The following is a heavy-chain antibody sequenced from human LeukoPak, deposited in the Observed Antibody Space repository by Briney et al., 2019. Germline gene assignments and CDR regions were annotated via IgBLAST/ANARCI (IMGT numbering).Heavy chain of an antibody. V-gene: IGHV4-59*12. CDR3: ASDFHIVVVPAASNDAFDI. D-gene: IGHD2-2*01. Sequence: PSETLSLTCTVSGGSISSYYWSWIRQPPGKGLEWIGYIYYSGSTNYNPSLKSRVTISVDTSKNQFSLKLSSVTAADTAVYYCASDFHIVVVPAASNDAFDIWGQGTMVTVSS. CDR1: GGSISSYY. CDR2: IYYSGST. J-gene: IGHJ3*02.